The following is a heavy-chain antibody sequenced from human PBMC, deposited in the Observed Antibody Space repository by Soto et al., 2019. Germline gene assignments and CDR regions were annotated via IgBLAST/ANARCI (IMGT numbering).Heavy chain of an antibody. CDR3: AHRVLRTVFGLVTTTAIYFDF. J-gene: IGHJ4*02. CDR2: FYWDDDK. V-gene: IGHV2-5*02. CDR1: GFSLTTSGVG. D-gene: IGHD3-3*01. Sequence: QITLKESGPTVVKPTETLTLTCTFSGFSLTTSGVGVGWVRQSPGKAPEWLALFYWDDDKRYSTSLKSRLTITKDTSKNQVVLTMANVDPADTVTYYCAHRVLRTVFGLVTTTAIYFDFWGQGTPVVVSS.